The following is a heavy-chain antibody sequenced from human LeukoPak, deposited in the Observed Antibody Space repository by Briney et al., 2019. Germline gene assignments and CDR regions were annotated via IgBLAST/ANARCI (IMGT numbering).Heavy chain of an antibody. V-gene: IGHV4-61*02. D-gene: IGHD2-15*01. J-gene: IGHJ4*02. CDR2: IYTSGST. CDR1: GASISIGSFH. CDR3: AREGDSGYCSGGSCYGWRNLDY. Sequence: PSETLSLTCTVSGASISIGSFHWSWIRQPAGKGLEWIGRIYTSGSTDYSPSLKSRVTISVDTSKNQFSLKLSSVTAADTAVYYCAREGDSGYCSGGSCYGWRNLDYWGQGTLVTVSS.